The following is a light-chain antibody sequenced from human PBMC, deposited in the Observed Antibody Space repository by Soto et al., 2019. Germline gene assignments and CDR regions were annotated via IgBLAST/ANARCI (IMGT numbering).Light chain of an antibody. Sequence: QLVLTQSPSASASLGASVKLTCTLSSGHSNYAIAWHQQHPEKGPRYLMKLNSDGSHNKADGIPDRFSGSSSGAERYLTISSLQSEDEADYYCQTWGTGIVVFGGGTKLTVL. CDR3: QTWGTGIVV. V-gene: IGLV4-69*01. J-gene: IGLJ2*01. CDR2: LNSDGSH. CDR1: SGHSNYA.